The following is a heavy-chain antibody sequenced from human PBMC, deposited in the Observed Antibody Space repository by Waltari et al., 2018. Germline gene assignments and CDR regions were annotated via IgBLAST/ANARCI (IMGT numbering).Heavy chain of an antibody. J-gene: IGHJ5*02. CDR1: GYSINSGYY. CDR3: ARDPEAAEFPYNWFDP. D-gene: IGHD6-13*01. Sequence: QVQLQESGPGLVKPSETLSLTCAVSGYSINSGYYWGWIRQPPGKGLEWIGSIYHSGSTYYNPSLKSRVTISVDTSKNQFSLKLSSVTAADTAVYYCARDPEAAEFPYNWFDPWGQGTLVTVSS. V-gene: IGHV4-38-2*02. CDR2: IYHSGST.